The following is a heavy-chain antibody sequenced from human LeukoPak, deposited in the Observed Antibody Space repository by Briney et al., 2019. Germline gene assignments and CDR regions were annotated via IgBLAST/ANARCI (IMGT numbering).Heavy chain of an antibody. V-gene: IGHV3-30*02. D-gene: IGHD6-13*01. J-gene: IGHJ4*02. CDR1: GLTFSNFG. CDR3: AKDKGLRVAAAGIRMRYYFDY. Sequence: GGSLRLSCAASGLTFSNFGMHWVRQAPGKGLEWVAFIRYDGSEKIYADSVKGRFTISRDNSKNTLYLQMNSLRAEDTAVYYCAKDKGLRVAAAGIRMRYYFDYWGQGTLVTVSS. CDR2: IRYDGSEK.